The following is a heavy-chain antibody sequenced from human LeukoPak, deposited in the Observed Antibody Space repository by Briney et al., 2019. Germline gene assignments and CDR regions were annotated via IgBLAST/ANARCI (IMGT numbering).Heavy chain of an antibody. CDR2: GASDHTDGS. CDR1: GYTFNRYG. D-gene: IGHD4-17*01. Sequence: ASVRVSCTASGYTFNRYGVTWVRQAPGHGLEWVGWGASDHTDGSRSAQNVPGRVTLTTDPSTSTAYMELRTLVPADTAVYYCVTFYGDSAPPPFTVWGQGTMVTVTS. CDR3: VTFYGDSAPPPFTV. J-gene: IGHJ3*01. V-gene: IGHV1-18*01.